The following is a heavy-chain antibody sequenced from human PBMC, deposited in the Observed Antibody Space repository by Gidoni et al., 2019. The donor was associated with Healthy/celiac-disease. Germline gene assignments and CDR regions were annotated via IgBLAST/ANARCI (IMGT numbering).Heavy chain of an antibody. CDR3: ARWGVGPHRKIYYYGMDV. D-gene: IGHD1-26*01. J-gene: IGHJ6*02. V-gene: IGHV3-64*01. CDR2: ISSNGGST. CDR1: GFTFRSYA. Sequence: EVQLVESGGGLVQPGGSLRLSCAASGFTFRSYAMHWVRQAPGKGLEYVSAISSNGGSTYYANSVKGRFTISRDNSKNTLYLQMGSLRAEDMAVYYCARWGVGPHRKIYYYGMDVWGQGTTVTVSS.